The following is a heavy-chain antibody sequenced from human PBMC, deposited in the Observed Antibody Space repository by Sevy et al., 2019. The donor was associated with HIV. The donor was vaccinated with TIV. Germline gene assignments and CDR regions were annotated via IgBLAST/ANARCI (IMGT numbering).Heavy chain of an antibody. J-gene: IGHJ4*02. CDR3: AREGYSSSVFDY. CDR2: ISYDGSNK. Sequence: GGSLRLSCAASGFTFSSYAMHWVRQAPGKGLEWVAVISYDGSNKYYADSVKGRFTISRDNSKNTLYLQMNSLGAEDTAVYYCAREGYSSSVFDYWGQGTLVTVSS. D-gene: IGHD6-6*01. CDR1: GFTFSSYA. V-gene: IGHV3-30*04.